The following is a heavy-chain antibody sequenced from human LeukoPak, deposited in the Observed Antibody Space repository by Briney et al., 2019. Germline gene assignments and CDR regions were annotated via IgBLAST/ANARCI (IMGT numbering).Heavy chain of an antibody. J-gene: IGHJ4*02. CDR2: INAGNGNT. D-gene: IGHD6-6*01. CDR3: ARENRIAARDNPLNY. CDR1: GYTFTSYA. V-gene: IGHV1-3*01. Sequence: ASVKVSCKASGYTFTSYAMHWVRQAPGQRLEWMGWINAGNGNTKYSQKFQGRVTITRDTSASTAYMELSSLISEDTSVYYCARENRIAARDNPLNYWGQGTLVTVSS.